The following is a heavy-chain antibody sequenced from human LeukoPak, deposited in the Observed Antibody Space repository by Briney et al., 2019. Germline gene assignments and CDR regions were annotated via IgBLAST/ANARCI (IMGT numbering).Heavy chain of an antibody. CDR2: IRSKAYGGTT. Sequence: GGSLRLSCTASGFTFGDYAMSWVRQAPGKGLEWVGFIRSKAYGGTTEYAASVKGRFTISRDDSKSIAYLQMNSLKTEDTAVYYCTRFSPPYYYDSSGYRGYFDYWGQGTLVTVSS. D-gene: IGHD3-22*01. V-gene: IGHV3-49*04. CDR3: TRFSPPYYYDSSGYRGYFDY. J-gene: IGHJ4*02. CDR1: GFTFGDYA.